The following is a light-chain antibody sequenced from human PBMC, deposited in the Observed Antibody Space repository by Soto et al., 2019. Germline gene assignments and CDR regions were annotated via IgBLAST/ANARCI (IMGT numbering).Light chain of an antibody. J-gene: IGKJ1*01. CDR1: QSVSSSN. Sequence: EIVLTQSPDTLSLSPGERATLSCRASQSVSSSNFAWYQQKLGQAPRLLIYAASSRATGIPDRFSGSGSGTDFTLTITRLETEDFAVYYCQHYGNSLWTFGQGTKVEIK. CDR3: QHYGNSLWT. CDR2: AAS. V-gene: IGKV3-20*01.